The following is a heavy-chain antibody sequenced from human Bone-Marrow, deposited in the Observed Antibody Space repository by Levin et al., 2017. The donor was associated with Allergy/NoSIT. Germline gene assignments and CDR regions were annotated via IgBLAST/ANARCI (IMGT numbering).Heavy chain of an antibody. V-gene: IGHV5-51*01. Sequence: GGSLRLSCKTSGYPFPHYYIAWVRHMPEKGLEWMGHVYPYDSDTTYRPSFQGLVTISVDKATDTTHLKWSSLRASDTGIYYCARMPQGLNPHFFDLWGQGTLVTVSS. D-gene: IGHD1-14*01. CDR1: GYPFPHYY. J-gene: IGHJ4*02. CDR3: ARMPQGLNPHFFDL. CDR2: VYPYDSDT.